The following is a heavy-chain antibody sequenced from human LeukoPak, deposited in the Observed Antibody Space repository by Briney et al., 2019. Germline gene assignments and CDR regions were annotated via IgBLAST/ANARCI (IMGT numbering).Heavy chain of an antibody. CDR3: ARDGLRAAAPPRDFDY. V-gene: IGHV3-33*01. CDR2: IWYDGSNK. J-gene: IGHJ4*02. CDR1: GFTFSSYG. Sequence: PGGSLRLSCAASGFTFSSYGMHWVRQAPGKGLEWVAVIWYDGSNKYYADSVKGRFTISRDNSKNTLYLQMNSLRAEDTAVYYCARDGLRAAAPPRDFDYWGQGTLVTVSS. D-gene: IGHD6-13*01.